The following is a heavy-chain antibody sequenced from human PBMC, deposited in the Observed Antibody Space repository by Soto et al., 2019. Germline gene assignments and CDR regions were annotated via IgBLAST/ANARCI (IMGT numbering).Heavy chain of an antibody. CDR3: VTTALWFGESGTNFDY. J-gene: IGHJ4*02. V-gene: IGHV3-15*01. D-gene: IGHD3-10*01. Sequence: EVQLLESGGGFVKPGGSLRLSCAASTFTFSNAWMSWVRQAPGKGLEWVGLIKTKTHGATTDYAAPVKGRFTSSTDDSQNTLYLQMNRLKTEDTAVYYCVTTALWFGESGTNFDYWSQGTLVTVSS. CDR1: TFTFSNAW. CDR2: IKTKTHGATT.